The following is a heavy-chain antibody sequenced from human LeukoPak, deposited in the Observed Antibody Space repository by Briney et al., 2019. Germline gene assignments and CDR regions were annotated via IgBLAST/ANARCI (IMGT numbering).Heavy chain of an antibody. CDR1: GGSISSYY. J-gene: IGHJ4*02. CDR3: ASRLRQKRPLSRAEADY. Sequence: PSETLSLTCTVSGGSISSYYWSWIRQPPGKGLEWIGYIYYSGSTNYNPSLKSRVTISVDTSKNQFSLKLSSVTAADTAVYYCASRLRQKRPLSRAEADYWGQGTLVTVSS. CDR2: IYYSGST. D-gene: IGHD2/OR15-2a*01. V-gene: IGHV4-59*12.